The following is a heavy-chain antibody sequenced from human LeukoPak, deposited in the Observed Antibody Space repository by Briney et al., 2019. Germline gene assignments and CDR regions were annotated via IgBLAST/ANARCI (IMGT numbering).Heavy chain of an antibody. CDR2: IYYSGST. CDR1: GGSISSSSYY. Sequence: SETLSLTCTVSGGSISSSSYYWGWIRQPPGKGLEWIGSIYYSGSTYYNPSLKSRVTISVDTSKNQFSLKLSSVTAADTAVYYCARDPFWYYMDVWGKGTTVTVSS. V-gene: IGHV4-39*07. CDR3: ARDPFWYYMDV. J-gene: IGHJ6*03. D-gene: IGHD3-3*01.